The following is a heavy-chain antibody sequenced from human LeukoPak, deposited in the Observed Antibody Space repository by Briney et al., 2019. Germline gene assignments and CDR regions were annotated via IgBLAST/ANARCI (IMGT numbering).Heavy chain of an antibody. Sequence: ASVKVSCEASGYTFTSYGISWVRQAPGQGLEWMGWISAYNGNTNYAQKLQGRVTMTTDTSTSTAYMELRSLRSDDTAAYYCAGGSPFIAARPLYYWGQGTLVTVSS. CDR2: ISAYNGNT. V-gene: IGHV1-18*01. J-gene: IGHJ4*02. CDR1: GYTFTSYG. D-gene: IGHD6-6*01. CDR3: AGGSPFIAARPLYY.